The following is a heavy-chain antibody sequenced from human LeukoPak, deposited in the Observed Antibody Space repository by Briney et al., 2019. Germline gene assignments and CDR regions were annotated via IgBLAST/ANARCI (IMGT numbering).Heavy chain of an antibody. CDR3: ARPRGDAAGVETWFDP. V-gene: IGHV1-69*02. CDR2: IIPSVGLT. CDR1: GGTLSNYP. Sequence: ASVRVSCKASGGTLSNYPFSWVRQAPGQGLEWMGKIIPSVGLTRYAEKFQGRLTLTGDTSTTTAYMELSSPTSDDTAVYYCARPRGDAAGVETWFDPWGPGTLVIVSS. D-gene: IGHD6-13*01. J-gene: IGHJ5*02.